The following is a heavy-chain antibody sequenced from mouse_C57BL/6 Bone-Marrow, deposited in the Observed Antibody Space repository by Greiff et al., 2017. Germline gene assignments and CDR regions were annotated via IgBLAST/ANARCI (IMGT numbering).Heavy chain of an antibody. D-gene: IGHD1-1*01. CDR1: GYTFTSYG. CDR2: IYPRSGNT. Sequence: QVQLQQSGAELARPGASVKLSCKASGYTFTSYGISWVKQRPGQGLEWIGEIYPRSGNTYYNEKFKGKATLTADKSSSTAYMELRSLTSEDSAVYFCAREKFITTVGFAYWGQGTLVTVSA. J-gene: IGHJ3*01. CDR3: AREKFITTVGFAY. V-gene: IGHV1-81*01.